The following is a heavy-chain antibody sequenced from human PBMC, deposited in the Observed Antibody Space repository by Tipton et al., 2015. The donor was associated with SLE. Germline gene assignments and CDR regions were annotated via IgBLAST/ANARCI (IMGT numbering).Heavy chain of an antibody. CDR2: INHSGST. V-gene: IGHV4-34*01. CDR3: ARGRGVAAIFDY. J-gene: IGHJ4*02. D-gene: IGHD6-19*01. Sequence: TLSLTCTVSGGSIGSYYWSWIRQPPGKGLEWIGEINHSGSTNYNPSLKSRVTISVDTSKNQFSLKLSSVTAADTAVYYCARGRGVAAIFDYWGQGTLVTVSS. CDR1: GGSIGSYY.